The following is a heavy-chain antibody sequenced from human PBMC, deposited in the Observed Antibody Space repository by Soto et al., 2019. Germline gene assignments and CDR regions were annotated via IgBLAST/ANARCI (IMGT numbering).Heavy chain of an antibody. D-gene: IGHD4-17*01. CDR1: GGTFSSYT. Sequence: QVQLVQSGAEVKKPGSSVKVSCKASGGTFSSYTISWVRQAPGQGLEWMGRIIPILGIANYAQKFQGRVTITADKSTSTAYMELSSLRSEDTAVDYCASLYGAVTTGSWGQGTLVTVSS. CDR2: IIPILGIA. V-gene: IGHV1-69*02. J-gene: IGHJ5*02. CDR3: ASLYGAVTTGS.